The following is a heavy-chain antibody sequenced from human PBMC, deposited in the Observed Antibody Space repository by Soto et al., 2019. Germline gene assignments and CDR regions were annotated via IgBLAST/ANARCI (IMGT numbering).Heavy chain of an antibody. D-gene: IGHD3-10*01. V-gene: IGHV3-30-3*01. CDR3: ARVVTMVRGVIIAARYYYYGMDV. Sequence: GGSLRLSCAASGFTFSSYAMHWVRQAPGKGLEWVAVISYDGSNKYYADSVKGRFTISRDNSKNTLYLQMNSLRAEDTAVYYCARVVTMVRGVIIAARYYYYGMDVWGQGTTVTVS. CDR1: GFTFSSYA. J-gene: IGHJ6*02. CDR2: ISYDGSNK.